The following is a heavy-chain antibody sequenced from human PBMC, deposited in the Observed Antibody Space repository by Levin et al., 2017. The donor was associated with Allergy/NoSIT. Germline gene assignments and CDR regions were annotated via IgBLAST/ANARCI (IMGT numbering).Heavy chain of an antibody. CDR3: ASGSPGGVKPLDP. Sequence: SQTLSLTCGVSGGSISSSNWWSWVRQPPGKGLEWIGEIYHSGTTNYNPSLKSRVTISRDKSKNQFSLKLSSVTAADTAVYYCASGSPGGVKPLDPWGQGTLVTVSS. J-gene: IGHJ5*02. CDR1: GGSISSSNW. V-gene: IGHV4-4*02. D-gene: IGHD3-16*01. CDR2: IYHSGTT.